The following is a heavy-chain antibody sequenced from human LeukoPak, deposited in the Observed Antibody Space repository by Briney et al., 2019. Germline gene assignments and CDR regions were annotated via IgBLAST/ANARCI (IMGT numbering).Heavy chain of an antibody. CDR1: GYTFTSYY. D-gene: IGHD3-16*01. Sequence: GASVKVSCKASGYTFTSYYMHWVRQAPGQGLEWMGIINPIGGSTSYAQKFQGRVTMTLDTSTSTVYMEMSSLRSEDTAVYYCARDLADDAFDIWGQGTMVTVSS. CDR2: INPIGGST. V-gene: IGHV1-46*01. J-gene: IGHJ3*02. CDR3: ARDLADDAFDI.